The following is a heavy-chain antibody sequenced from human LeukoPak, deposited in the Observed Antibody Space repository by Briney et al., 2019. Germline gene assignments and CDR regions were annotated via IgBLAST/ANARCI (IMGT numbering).Heavy chain of an antibody. CDR2: IYYSGST. CDR1: GGSISSYY. D-gene: IGHD3-3*01. J-gene: IGHJ6*02. CDR3: ARDRHDFWSGHYYGMDV. V-gene: IGHV4-59*12. Sequence: PSETLSLTCTVSGGSISSYYWSWIRQPPGKGLEWIGYIYYSGSTNYNPSLKSRVTMSVDTSKNQFSLKLSSVTAADTAVYYCARDRHDFWSGHYYGMDVWGQGTTVTVS.